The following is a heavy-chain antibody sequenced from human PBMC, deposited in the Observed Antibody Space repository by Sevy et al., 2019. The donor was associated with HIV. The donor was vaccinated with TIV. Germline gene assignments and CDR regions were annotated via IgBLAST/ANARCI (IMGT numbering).Heavy chain of an antibody. CDR1: GFTFSSYW. D-gene: IGHD6-13*01. V-gene: IGHV3-74*01. J-gene: IGHJ4*02. Sequence: GGSLRLSCAASGFTFSSYWMHWVRQAPGKGLVWLSRIYVDGRTPSYADSVKGRFAISRDNAKNTLYLQMNSLRDEETAVYYCGRVPVAAAGTGIDYWGQGTLVTVSS. CDR3: GRVPVAAAGTGIDY. CDR2: IYVDGRTP.